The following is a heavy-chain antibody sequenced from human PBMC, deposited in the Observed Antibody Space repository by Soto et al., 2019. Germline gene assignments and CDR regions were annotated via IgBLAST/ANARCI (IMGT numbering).Heavy chain of an antibody. CDR2: IRSKAYGGTT. D-gene: IGHD3-22*01. CDR3: TRVGYYDSSGYPGY. V-gene: IGHV3-49*04. J-gene: IGHJ4*02. Sequence: PGGSLRLSCTASGFTFGDYAMSWVRQAPGKGLEWVGFIRSKAYGGTTEYAASVKGRFTISRDDSKSIAYLQMNSLKTEDTAVYYCTRVGYYDSSGYPGYWGQGTLVTVSS. CDR1: GFTFGDYA.